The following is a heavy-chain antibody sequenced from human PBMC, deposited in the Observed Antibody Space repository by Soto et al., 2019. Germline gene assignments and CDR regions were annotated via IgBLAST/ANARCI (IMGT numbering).Heavy chain of an antibody. CDR2: IYYTGSA. D-gene: IGHD6-6*01. Sequence: QVQLRESGPGLVQPSQTLSLTCTVSGGSISSGGYYWTWIRQHPGKGLEWIGYIYYTGSAYSNPPLKTRLTLSIDTSMSQFSLKLSSVTPADSAVYYGARPYIGSSRGLDVWGQGTTVTVSS. CDR3: ARPYIGSSRGLDV. J-gene: IGHJ6*02. V-gene: IGHV4-31*03. CDR1: GGSISSGGYY.